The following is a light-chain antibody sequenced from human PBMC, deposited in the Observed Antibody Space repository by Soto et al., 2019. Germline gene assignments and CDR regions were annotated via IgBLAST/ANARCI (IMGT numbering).Light chain of an antibody. J-gene: IGKJ2*01. Sequence: DIVLTQSPGTLSLSPGERATLSCRAIQSVSGYYLAWYQQKPGQSPRLLIYGSSYRSTGIPDRFSGSGSGTDVTLTISRVEPEDFAMYYCQQYGSSPPYTFGQGTKLEIK. CDR1: QSVSGYY. V-gene: IGKV3-20*01. CDR3: QQYGSSPPYT. CDR2: GSS.